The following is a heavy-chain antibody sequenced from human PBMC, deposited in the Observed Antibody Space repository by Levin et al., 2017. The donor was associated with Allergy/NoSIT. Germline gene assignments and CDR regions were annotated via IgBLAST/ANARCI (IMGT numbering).Heavy chain of an antibody. Sequence: ASVKVSCKASGYTFTSYAISWVRQAPGQGLEWMGWINTNTGNPTYAQGFTGRFVFSLDTSVSTAYLQINSLKAEDTAVYYCARDSSLGLRRSFGYWGQGTLVTVSS. CDR1: GYTFTSYA. V-gene: IGHV7-4-1*02. D-gene: IGHD3-16*01. CDR3: ARDSSLGLRRSFGY. CDR2: INTNTGNP. J-gene: IGHJ4*02.